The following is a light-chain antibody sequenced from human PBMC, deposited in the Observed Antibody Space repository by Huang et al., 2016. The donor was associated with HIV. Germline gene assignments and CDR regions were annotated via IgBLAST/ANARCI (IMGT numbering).Light chain of an antibody. J-gene: IGKJ2*01. V-gene: IGKV6-21*02. CDR2: YAS. Sequence: EIVLTQSPDFQSVTPKEKITITCRASQNIGNSLHWYQQKPDQSPQILIKYASQTISGVPSRFSGSGSGTDFTLTINPPEAGDAATYYCHQSSSLPYTFGQGTKLEIK. CDR3: HQSSSLPYT. CDR1: QNIGNS.